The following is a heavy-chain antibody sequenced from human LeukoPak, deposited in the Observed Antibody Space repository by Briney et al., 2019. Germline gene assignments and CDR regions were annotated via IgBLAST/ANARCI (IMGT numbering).Heavy chain of an antibody. CDR2: IIPMFDTA. V-gene: IGHV1-69*13. Sequence: ASVKVSCRASEAXFSNSAINWVRLAPGQGLEWVGGIIPMFDTAHYAEKFQGRVTISADESTNTVYMELRGLRSEDTAVYYCARDDNDILTGYFDSWGQGTLVTVSS. D-gene: IGHD3-9*01. CDR3: ARDDNDILTGYFDS. CDR1: EAXFSNSA. J-gene: IGHJ5*01.